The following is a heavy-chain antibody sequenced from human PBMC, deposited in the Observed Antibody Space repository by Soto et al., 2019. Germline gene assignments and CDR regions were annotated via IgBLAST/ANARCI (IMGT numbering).Heavy chain of an antibody. CDR3: ARWLGYGPHFDY. CDR2: IYYSGST. V-gene: IGHV4-30-4*01. Sequence: QVQLQESGPGLVKPSQTLSLTCTVSGGSISSGDYYWSWIRQPPGKGLEWIGYIYYSGSTYYNPSLRSRVTISVDTSKHQFSLKLSSVTAADTAVYYCARWLGYGPHFDYWGQGTLVTVSS. CDR1: GGSISSGDYY. D-gene: IGHD5-12*01. J-gene: IGHJ4*02.